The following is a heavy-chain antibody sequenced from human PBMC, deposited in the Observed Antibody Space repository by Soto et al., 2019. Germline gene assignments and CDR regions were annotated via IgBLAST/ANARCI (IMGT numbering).Heavy chain of an antibody. CDR2: ISAYSGNT. Sequence: ASVKVSCKASGYTFTSYGISWVRQAPGQGLEWMGWISAYSGNTNYAQKLQGRVTMTTDTSTSTAYMELRSLRSDDTAVYYCARALAVAGFHDYWGQGTLVTVSS. J-gene: IGHJ4*02. V-gene: IGHV1-18*01. D-gene: IGHD6-19*01. CDR1: GYTFTSYG. CDR3: ARALAVAGFHDY.